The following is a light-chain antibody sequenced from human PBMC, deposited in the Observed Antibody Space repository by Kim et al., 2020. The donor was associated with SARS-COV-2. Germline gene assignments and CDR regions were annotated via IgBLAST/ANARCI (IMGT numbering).Light chain of an antibody. J-gene: IGKJ2*01. CDR1: QTVDRN. Sequence: EIVMTQSPAPLSVSPGERVTLSCRASQTVDRNLAWYQQKPGQAPRLLIYGASTRATDIPARFSGSGSGTEFTLIINSLQSEDFAVYYCQQYSHWPPYTFGQGTKLEI. V-gene: IGKV3-15*01. CDR2: GAS. CDR3: QQYSHWPPYT.